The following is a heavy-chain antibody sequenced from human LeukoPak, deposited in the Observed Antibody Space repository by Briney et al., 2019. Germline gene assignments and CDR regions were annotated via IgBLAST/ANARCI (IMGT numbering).Heavy chain of an antibody. V-gene: IGHV1-8*03. D-gene: IGHD3-22*01. CDR1: GYTFTSYD. CDR3: ARNRVDYYDSSGYYGGFDY. Sequence: GASVKVSCTASGYTFTSYDINWVRQATGQGLEWMGWMNPNSGNTDYAQKFQGRVTITRNTSISTAYMELSSLRSEDTAVYYCARNRVDYYDSSGYYGGFDYWGQGTLVTVSS. CDR2: MNPNSGNT. J-gene: IGHJ4*02.